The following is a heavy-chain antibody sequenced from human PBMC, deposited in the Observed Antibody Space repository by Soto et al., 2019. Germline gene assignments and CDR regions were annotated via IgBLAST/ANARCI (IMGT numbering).Heavy chain of an antibody. V-gene: IGHV3-23*01. CDR3: AKADCTNGVCYYRPYCFDY. J-gene: IGHJ4*02. D-gene: IGHD2-8*01. Sequence: GGSLRLSCAASGFTFSSYAMSWVRQAPGKGLEWVSAISGSGGSTYYADSVKGRFTISRDNSKNTLYLQMNSLRAEDTAVYYCAKADCTNGVCYYRPYCFDYWGQGTLVTVSS. CDR2: ISGSGGST. CDR1: GFTFSSYA.